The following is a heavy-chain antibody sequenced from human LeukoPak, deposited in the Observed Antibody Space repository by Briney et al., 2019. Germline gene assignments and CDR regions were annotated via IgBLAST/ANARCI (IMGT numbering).Heavy chain of an antibody. V-gene: IGHV3-30-3*01. CDR2: ISYDGSNK. Sequence: GRSLRLSCAASGFTFSSYAMHWVRQAPCKGLEWVAVISYDGSNKYYADSVKGRFTISRDNSKNTLYLQMNSLRAEDTAVYYCAKDRTYYDFWSGYGRLTDYWGQGTLVTVSS. D-gene: IGHD3-3*01. CDR3: AKDRTYYDFWSGYGRLTDY. CDR1: GFTFSSYA. J-gene: IGHJ4*02.